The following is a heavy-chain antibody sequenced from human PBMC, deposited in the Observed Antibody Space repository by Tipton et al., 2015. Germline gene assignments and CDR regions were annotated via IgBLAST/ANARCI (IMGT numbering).Heavy chain of an antibody. CDR2: IYPGDSHT. J-gene: IGHJ3*02. V-gene: IGHV5-51*01. CDR1: GYSFTTYW. D-gene: IGHD3-22*01. Sequence: QLVQSGAEVKKPGESLKISCKASGYSFTTYWIAWVRQMPGKGLEWMGIIYPGDSHTRYNPSFQGQVTISADKSISTAYLHWSSLKASDTAMYYCARHVSFYYDTHGSDALDIWGQGTMVIVS. CDR3: ARHVSFYYDTHGSDALDI.